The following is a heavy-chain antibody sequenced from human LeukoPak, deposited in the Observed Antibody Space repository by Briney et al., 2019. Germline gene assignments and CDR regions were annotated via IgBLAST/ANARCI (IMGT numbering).Heavy chain of an antibody. J-gene: IGHJ4*02. V-gene: IGHV3-23*01. Sequence: GGSLRLSCAASGFTFSSYAMSWVRQAPGKGLEWVSSISGSGGSTYYADSVKGRFTISRDNSKNTLDLQMSSLRAENTTTYFCAKVGGWQYYFVYRGEGALCTVS. CDR1: GFTFSSYA. CDR3: AKVGGWQYYFVY. D-gene: IGHD6-19*01. CDR2: ISGSGGST.